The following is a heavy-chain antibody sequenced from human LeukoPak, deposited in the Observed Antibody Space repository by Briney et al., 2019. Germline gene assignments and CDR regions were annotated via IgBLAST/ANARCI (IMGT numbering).Heavy chain of an antibody. Sequence: PGGSLRLSCAASGFTVSSNYMSWVRQAPGKGLEWVSVIYSGGSTYYADYVKGRFTISRHISQNTLYLQMNSLRAEDTAVYYCARVRLGSGWSLFDFWGQGTLVTVSS. CDR2: IYSGGST. J-gene: IGHJ4*02. V-gene: IGHV3-53*04. CDR3: ARVRLGSGWSLFDF. CDR1: GFTVSSNY. D-gene: IGHD6-19*01.